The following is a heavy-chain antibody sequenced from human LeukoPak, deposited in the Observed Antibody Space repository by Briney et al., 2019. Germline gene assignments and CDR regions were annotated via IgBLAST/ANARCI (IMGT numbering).Heavy chain of an antibody. CDR2: INGEGSDK. V-gene: IGHV3-7*01. J-gene: IGHJ4*02. CDR3: ARAVDLADY. Sequence: GGSLRLSCAASGFTFSNSWMTWVRQVPGKGLEWVATINGEGSDKYYVDSVKGRFTISRDNAKNSVFLQMDNLTPDDTAVYYCARAVDLADYWGQGTLVTVSS. CDR1: GFTFSNSW.